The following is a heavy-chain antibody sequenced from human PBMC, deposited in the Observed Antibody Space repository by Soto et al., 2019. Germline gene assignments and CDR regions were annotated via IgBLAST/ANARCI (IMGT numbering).Heavy chain of an antibody. CDR2: ISDSGRT. CDR3: ARLLRGWDHRMAYFDY. V-gene: IGHV4-59*01. Sequence: PSETLSLTCTVSGASITTFYCSWIRQPPGRGLEWIGYISDSGRTDYIPSLKSRVTISVDTSKNQFSLKVSSVTAADTSVYYCARLLRGWDHRMAYFDYWGQGTLVTV. CDR1: GASITTFY. J-gene: IGHJ4*02. D-gene: IGHD1-26*01.